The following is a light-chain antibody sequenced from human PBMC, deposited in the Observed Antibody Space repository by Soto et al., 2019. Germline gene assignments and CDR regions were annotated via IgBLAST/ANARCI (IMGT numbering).Light chain of an antibody. CDR2: DAS. Sequence: EIVMTQSPATLSVPPGERATLSCRASQSVSSNLAWFQQKPGQAPRLLIYDASTRATGIPDRFSGSGSETDFTLTISGLEPEDFAVFYCHQYAQSPLTFGGGTKVDIK. J-gene: IGKJ4*01. CDR1: QSVSSN. CDR3: HQYAQSPLT. V-gene: IGKV3D-15*01.